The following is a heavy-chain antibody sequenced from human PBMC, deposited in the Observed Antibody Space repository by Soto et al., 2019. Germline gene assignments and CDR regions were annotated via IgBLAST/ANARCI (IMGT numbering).Heavy chain of an antibody. CDR1: GFTFSSYW. Sequence: PGGSLRLSCEASGFTFSSYWMSWVRQAPGKGLEWVAVISYDGSNKYYAESVKGRFIISRDKSENTLYLQMNSLRAEDTALYYCAKDLGSGKPYYYYAMDVWGQGTTVTVSS. V-gene: IGHV3-30*18. CDR3: AKDLGSGKPYYYYAMDV. CDR2: ISYDGSNK. J-gene: IGHJ6*02. D-gene: IGHD3-10*01.